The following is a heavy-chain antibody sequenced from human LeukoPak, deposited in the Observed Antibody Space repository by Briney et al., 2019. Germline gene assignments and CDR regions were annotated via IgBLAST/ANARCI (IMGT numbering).Heavy chain of an antibody. Sequence: GGSLRLSCAASGFIFSSYAMTWVRQAPGKGPEWVSAISGSGGGTYYADSVKGRFTISRDNAKNFLYLQMNSLRAEDTALYYCARDRFRVPIDHWGQGTLVTVSS. CDR1: GFIFSSYA. D-gene: IGHD5/OR15-5a*01. CDR2: ISGSGGGT. J-gene: IGHJ4*02. V-gene: IGHV3-23*01. CDR3: ARDRFRVPIDH.